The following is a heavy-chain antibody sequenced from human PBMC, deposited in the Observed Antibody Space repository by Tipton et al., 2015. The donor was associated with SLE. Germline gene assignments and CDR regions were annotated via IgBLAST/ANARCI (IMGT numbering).Heavy chain of an antibody. Sequence: TLSLTCAVYGGSFSGYYWSWIRQPPGKGLEWIGEISHSGSTNYNPSLKSRVTISLDTSKNQFSLTLSSVTAADTAVYYCARLNDATAIASFDYWGQGNLVTVSS. CDR3: ARLNDATAIASFDY. D-gene: IGHD2-21*02. V-gene: IGHV4-34*01. J-gene: IGHJ4*02. CDR1: GGSFSGYY. CDR2: ISHSGST.